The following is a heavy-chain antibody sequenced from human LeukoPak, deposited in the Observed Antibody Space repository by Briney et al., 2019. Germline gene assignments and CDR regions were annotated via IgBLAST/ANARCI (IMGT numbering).Heavy chain of an antibody. CDR2: INHSGST. D-gene: IGHD5-18*01. J-gene: IGHJ4*02. CDR3: ARGSGYSYWFYDY. CDR1: GGSFSGYY. V-gene: IGHV4-34*01. Sequence: SETLSLTCAVYGGSFSGYYWSLIRQPPGKGLEWIGEINHSGSTNYNPSLKSRVTISVDTSKNQFSLKLSSVTAADTAVYYCARGSGYSYWFYDYWDQGTLVTVSS.